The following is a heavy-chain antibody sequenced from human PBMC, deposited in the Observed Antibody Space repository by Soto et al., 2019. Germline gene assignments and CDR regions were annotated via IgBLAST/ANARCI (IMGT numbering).Heavy chain of an antibody. J-gene: IGHJ6*02. CDR3: ARDLTVTLYALDV. Sequence: QVQLVQSGAEVKKPGASVKVSCKASGYTFTSYGITWVRQAPGQGLEWMGYISTYNGNTNYAQILQGRVTMTTDRSTSTAYIELRSLRSDDTAGYYCARDLTVTLYALDVWGQGTTVTVSS. CDR1: GYTFTSYG. CDR2: ISTYNGNT. V-gene: IGHV1-18*01. D-gene: IGHD4-4*01.